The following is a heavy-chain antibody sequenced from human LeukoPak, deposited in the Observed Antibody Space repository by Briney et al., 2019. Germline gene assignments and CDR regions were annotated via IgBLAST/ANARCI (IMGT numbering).Heavy chain of an antibody. J-gene: IGHJ4*02. D-gene: IGHD3-22*01. Sequence: KPSETLSLTCAVYGGSFSGYYWSWIRQPPGKGLEWIGEINHSGSTNYNPSPKSRVTISVDTSKNQFSLKLSSVTAADTAVYYCARVGQFYDSSGYYGPFFDYWGQGTLVTVSS. V-gene: IGHV4-34*01. CDR1: GGSFSGYY. CDR2: INHSGST. CDR3: ARVGQFYDSSGYYGPFFDY.